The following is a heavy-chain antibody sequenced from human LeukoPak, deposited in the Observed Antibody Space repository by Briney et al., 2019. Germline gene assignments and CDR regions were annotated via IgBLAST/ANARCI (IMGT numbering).Heavy chain of an antibody. Sequence: GGSLRLSCAASGFTFDDYTMHWVRQAPGKGLEWVSLISWDGGSTYYADSVKGRFTISRDNSKNTLYLQMNSLRAEDTAVYYCAKDVDLGLWPLAFDIWGQGTMVTVSS. CDR3: AKDVDLGLWPLAFDI. CDR1: GFTFDDYT. D-gene: IGHD2/OR15-2a*01. V-gene: IGHV3-43*01. CDR2: ISWDGGST. J-gene: IGHJ3*02.